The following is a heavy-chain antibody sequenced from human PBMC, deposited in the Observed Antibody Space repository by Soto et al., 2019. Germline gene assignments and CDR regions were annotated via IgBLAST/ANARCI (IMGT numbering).Heavy chain of an antibody. Sequence: QVQLVQSGAEVKKPGSSVKVYCKASGGTFSSYAISWVRQAPGQGLEWMGGIIPIFGTANYAQKFQGRVTITADESTSTAYMELSSLRSEDTAVYYCARGGLLWFGESLTIDYLGQGTLVTVSS. D-gene: IGHD3-10*01. V-gene: IGHV1-69*01. CDR3: ARGGLLWFGESLTIDY. CDR1: GGTFSSYA. CDR2: IIPIFGTA. J-gene: IGHJ4*02.